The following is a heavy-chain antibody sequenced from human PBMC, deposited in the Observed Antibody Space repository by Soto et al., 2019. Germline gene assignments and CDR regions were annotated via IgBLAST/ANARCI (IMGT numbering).Heavy chain of an antibody. J-gene: IGHJ4*02. D-gene: IGHD3-10*01. Sequence: GGSLRLSCAASGFTFSSYWMHWVRQAPGKGLVWVSRINSDGSSTNYADSVKGRFTISRDNAKNTLYLQMNSLRAEDTAVYYCVRDPITMVRGVFDYWGQGALVTVSS. V-gene: IGHV3-74*01. CDR2: INSDGSST. CDR3: VRDPITMVRGVFDY. CDR1: GFTFSSYW.